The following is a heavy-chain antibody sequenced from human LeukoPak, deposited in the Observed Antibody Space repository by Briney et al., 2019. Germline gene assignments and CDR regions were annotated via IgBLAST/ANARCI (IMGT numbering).Heavy chain of an antibody. Sequence: SETLSLTCTVPGGSIFNYYWHWIRQSPGKGLEWVGYVYANGITAYNPSLRSRGSMSIDTSRSQFSLRLTSVTAADTATYYCARRVYYDTSGYHPTAGYFDLWGRGTLVSVSS. CDR2: VYANGIT. CDR1: GGSIFNYY. CDR3: ARRVYYDTSGYHPTAGYFDL. V-gene: IGHV4-4*08. J-gene: IGHJ2*01. D-gene: IGHD3-22*01.